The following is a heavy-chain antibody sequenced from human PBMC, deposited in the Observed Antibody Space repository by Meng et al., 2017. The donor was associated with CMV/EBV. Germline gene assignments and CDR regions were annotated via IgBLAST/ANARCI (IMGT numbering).Heavy chain of an antibody. Sequence: ASVKVSCKASGYTFTDYYMHWVRQAPGQGLEWMGWINPNSGGTNYAQKFQGRVTMTTDTSTSTAYMELRSLRSDDTAVYYCARGRLTGTTLYYGMDVWGQGTTVTVSS. CDR2: INPNSGGT. V-gene: IGHV1-2*02. CDR3: ARGRLTGTTLYYGMDV. J-gene: IGHJ6*02. D-gene: IGHD1/OR15-1a*01. CDR1: GYTFTDYY.